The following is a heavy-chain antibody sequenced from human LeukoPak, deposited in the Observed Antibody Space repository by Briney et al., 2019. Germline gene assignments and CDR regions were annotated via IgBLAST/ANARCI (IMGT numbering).Heavy chain of an antibody. CDR3: AKDIWYQGSSYFDY. V-gene: IGHV3-74*01. CDR1: GFTFSTSW. J-gene: IGHJ4*02. Sequence: GGSLRLSCAASGFTFSTSWMYWVRQAPGKGLMYVSRINIDGSITTYADSVKGRFTISRDNTKNSLYLQMNSLRAEDTALYYCAKDIWYQGSSYFDYWGQGTLVTVSS. D-gene: IGHD6-13*01. CDR2: INIDGSIT.